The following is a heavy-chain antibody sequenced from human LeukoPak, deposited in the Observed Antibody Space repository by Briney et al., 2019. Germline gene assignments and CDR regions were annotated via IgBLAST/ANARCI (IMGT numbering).Heavy chain of an antibody. CDR3: ARQRGLEGFDY. CDR1: GGSISSYY. CDR2: IYNSGST. J-gene: IGHJ4*02. D-gene: IGHD1-1*01. Sequence: SETLSLTCTVSGGSISSYYWSWIRQPPGKGLEWIGSIYNSGSTYYNPSLKSRVTISVDTSKNQFSLKLSSVTAADTAVYYCARQRGLEGFDYWGQGTLVTVSS. V-gene: IGHV4-59*08.